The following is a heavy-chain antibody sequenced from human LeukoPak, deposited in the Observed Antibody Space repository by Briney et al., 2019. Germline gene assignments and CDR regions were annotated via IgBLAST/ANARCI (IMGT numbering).Heavy chain of an antibody. CDR1: GGSISSGGYY. J-gene: IGHJ4*02. Sequence: SETLSLTCTVSGGSISSGGYYWSWIRQHPGKGLEWIGYIYYSGSTYYNPSLKSRVTISVDTSKNQFSLKLSSVTAADTAVYYCARVDRVSLDCSGGSCYGALFDYWGQGTLVTVSS. D-gene: IGHD2-15*01. V-gene: IGHV4-31*03. CDR3: ARVDRVSLDCSGGSCYGALFDY. CDR2: IYYSGST.